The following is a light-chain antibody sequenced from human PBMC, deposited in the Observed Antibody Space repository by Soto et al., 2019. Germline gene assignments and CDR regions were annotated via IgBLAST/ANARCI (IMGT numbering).Light chain of an antibody. CDR1: SSSIGAGYD. Sequence: QSVLTQPPSVSGAPGQRVTISCTGSSSSIGAGYDVHWYHQLPGAAPKLLVSGNNNRPSGVPDRFSASKSGTSASLAITGLQTEDEAQYYCQSYDSRLTXXVFGTGTKVTXL. J-gene: IGLJ1*01. V-gene: IGLV1-40*01. CDR2: GNN. CDR3: QSYDSRLTXXV.